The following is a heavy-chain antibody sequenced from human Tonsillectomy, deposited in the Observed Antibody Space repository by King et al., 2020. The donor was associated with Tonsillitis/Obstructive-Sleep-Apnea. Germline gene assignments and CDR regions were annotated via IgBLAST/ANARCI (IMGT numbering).Heavy chain of an antibody. CDR2: IYYSGST. Sequence: QLQESGPGLVKPSETLSLTCTVSGGSISSSSYYWGWIRQPPGKGLEWIGSIYYSGSTYYTPSLKSRVTISVDTSKHQFSLKLSSVTAADTAVYYWARRGTTNYDSSGYYSIGERDDAFDIWGQGKMVTVSS. J-gene: IGHJ3*02. D-gene: IGHD3-22*01. CDR3: ARRGTTNYDSSGYYSIGERDDAFDI. CDR1: GGSISSSSYY. V-gene: IGHV4-39*01.